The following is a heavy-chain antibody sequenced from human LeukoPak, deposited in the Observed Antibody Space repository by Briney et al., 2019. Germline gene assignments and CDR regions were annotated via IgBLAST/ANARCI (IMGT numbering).Heavy chain of an antibody. CDR3: ARDRGRRWELLRGPFDY. CDR1: GYTFTGYY. V-gene: IGHV1-2*04. J-gene: IGHJ4*02. Sequence: ASVKVSCKASGYTFTGYYMHWVRQAPGQGLEWMGWINPNSGGTNYAQKFQGWVTMTRDTSISTAYMELSRLRSDDTAVYYCARDRGRRWELLRGPFDYWGQGTLVTVSS. CDR2: INPNSGGT. D-gene: IGHD1-26*01.